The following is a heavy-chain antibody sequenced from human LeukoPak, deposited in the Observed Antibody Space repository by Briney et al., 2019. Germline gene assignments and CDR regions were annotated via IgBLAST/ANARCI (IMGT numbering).Heavy chain of an antibody. D-gene: IGHD3-10*02. Sequence: SETLSLTCDVSGGSISSLNYYWGWIRQPPGKGLQWIGNIHYSGSSDYNPSLQSRVTISVDTSKNQFSLNLRSVTAADTAAYYRARQSNRRSCSGNFFISKKSVPLDIWGQGTMVSVSS. CDR3: ARQSNRRSCSGNFFISKKSVPLDI. CDR2: IHYSGSS. V-gene: IGHV4-39*01. CDR1: GGSISSLNYY. J-gene: IGHJ3*02.